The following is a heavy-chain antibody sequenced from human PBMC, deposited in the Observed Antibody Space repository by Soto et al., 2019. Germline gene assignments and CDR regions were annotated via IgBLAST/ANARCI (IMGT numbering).Heavy chain of an antibody. V-gene: IGHV1-18*01. CDR3: ARGVYP. CDR2: ISGNNGNT. CDR1: GYTFTRFG. D-gene: IGHD6-13*01. Sequence: GASVKVSCKTSGYTFTRFGVAWVRQAPGQGLEWMGCISGNNGNTNYAQNTQGRVILTTDTSTSTAFMELRNLKSDDTAVYYCARGVYPWGQGTLVTVSS. J-gene: IGHJ5*02.